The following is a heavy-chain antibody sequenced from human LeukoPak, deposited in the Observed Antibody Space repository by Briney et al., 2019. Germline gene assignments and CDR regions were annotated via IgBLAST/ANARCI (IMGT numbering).Heavy chain of an antibody. CDR3: ARDGRYCSGGSCYSPYYYYYGMDV. Sequence: ASVKVSCKASGGTFSSYAISWVRQAPGQGLEWMGWINPNSGGTNYAQKFQGRVTMTRDTSISTAYMELSRLRSDDTAVYYCARDGRYCSGGSCYSPYYYYYGMDVWGQGTTVTVSS. J-gene: IGHJ6*02. CDR2: INPNSGGT. CDR1: GGTFSSYA. D-gene: IGHD2-15*01. V-gene: IGHV1-2*02.